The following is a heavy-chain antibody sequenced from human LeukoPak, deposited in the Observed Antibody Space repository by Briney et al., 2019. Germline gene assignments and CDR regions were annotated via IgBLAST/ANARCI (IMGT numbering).Heavy chain of an antibody. Sequence: GESLKISCKGSGYYFTAYWIGWVRQMPGKGLEWMGIIYPGDSDTRYSPSFQGQVTISAVKSINTAYLQWNSLKASDTAMYYCAKQGDGSAWSAHYWGQGTLVTVSS. CDR1: GYYFTAYW. D-gene: IGHD6-13*01. J-gene: IGHJ4*02. V-gene: IGHV5-51*01. CDR3: AKQGDGSAWSAHY. CDR2: IYPGDSDT.